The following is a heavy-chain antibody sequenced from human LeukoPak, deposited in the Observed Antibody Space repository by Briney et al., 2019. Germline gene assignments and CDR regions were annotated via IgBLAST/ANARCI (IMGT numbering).Heavy chain of an antibody. D-gene: IGHD4-17*01. CDR1: GYSISSSNW. J-gene: IGHJ3*02. CDR2: IYYSGST. V-gene: IGHV4-28*01. CDR3: ARSTDYGDFPFDI. Sequence: SDTLSLTCAVSGYSISSSNWWGWIRQPPGKGLEWIGYIYYSGSTYYNPSLKSRVTMSVDTSKNQFSLKLSSVTAVDTAVYYCARSTDYGDFPFDIWGQGTMVTVSS.